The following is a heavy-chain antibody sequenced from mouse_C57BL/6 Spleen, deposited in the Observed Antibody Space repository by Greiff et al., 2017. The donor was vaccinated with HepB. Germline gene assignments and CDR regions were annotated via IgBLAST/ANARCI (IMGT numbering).Heavy chain of an antibody. CDR2: INPNNGGT. V-gene: IGHV1-18*01. CDR3: AKITTEVGDFDV. Sequence: VQLQQSGPELVKPGASVKIPCKASGYTFTDYNMDWVKQSHGKSLEWIGDINPNNGGTIYNQKFKGKATLTVDKSSSTAYMERRSLTSEDTAVYYWAKITTEVGDFDVWGTGTTVTFSS. D-gene: IGHD1-1*01. CDR1: GYTFTDYN. J-gene: IGHJ1*03.